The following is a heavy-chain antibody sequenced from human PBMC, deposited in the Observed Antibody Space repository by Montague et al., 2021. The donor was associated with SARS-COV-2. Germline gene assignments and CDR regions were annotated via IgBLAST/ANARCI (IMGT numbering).Heavy chain of an antibody. CDR3: ARRYYDSSGYSDAFDI. V-gene: IGHV4-61*02. D-gene: IGHD3-22*01. CDR1: GGSISSGSYY. J-gene: IGHJ3*02. Sequence: TLSLTCTVSGGSISSGSYYWSWIRQPAGKGLEWIGRIYTSGSTNYNPSLKSRVTISVDTSKNQFSLKLSSVTAAGTAVYYCARRYYDSSGYSDAFDIWGQGTMVTVSS. CDR2: IYTSGST.